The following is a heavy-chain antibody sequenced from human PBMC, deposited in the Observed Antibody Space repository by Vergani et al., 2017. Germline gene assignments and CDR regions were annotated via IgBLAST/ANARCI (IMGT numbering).Heavy chain of an antibody. Sequence: QVQLVQSGAEVKKPGASVKVSCKASGYTFTSYYMHWVRQAPGQGLEWMGIINPSGGSTSYAQKFQGRVTMTRDTSTSTVYMELSSLRSEDTAVYYCARDRAAYYYDSSGPNRAPRFDYWGQGTLVTVSS. CDR1: GYTFTSYY. J-gene: IGHJ4*02. CDR3: ARDRAAYYYDSSGPNRAPRFDY. V-gene: IGHV1-46*01. D-gene: IGHD3-22*01. CDR2: INPSGGST.